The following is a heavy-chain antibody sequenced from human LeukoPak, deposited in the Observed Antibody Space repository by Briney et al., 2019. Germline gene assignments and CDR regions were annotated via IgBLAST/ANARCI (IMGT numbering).Heavy chain of an antibody. J-gene: IGHJ4*02. V-gene: IGHV4-59*01. CDR3: ARNGKWELLYYFDY. D-gene: IGHD1-26*01. CDR1: GGSISSYY. Sequence: PSETLSLTCTVSGGSISSYYWSWIRQPPGKGLEWIGYIYYSGSTNYNPSLKSRVTISVDTSKNQFSLKLSSVTAADTAVYYCARNGKWELLYYFDYWGQGTLVTVSS. CDR2: IYYSGST.